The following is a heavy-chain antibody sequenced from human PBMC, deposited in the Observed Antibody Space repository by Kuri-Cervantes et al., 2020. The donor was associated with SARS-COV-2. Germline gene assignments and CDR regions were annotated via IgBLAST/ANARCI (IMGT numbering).Heavy chain of an antibody. CDR1: GYTFTSYG. Sequence: ASVKVSCKASGYTFTSYGISWVRQAPGQGLEWMGWISAYNGNTNYAQKLQGRVTMTTDTSTSTAYMELRSLRSDDTAVYHCAQTLDYDFWSGYSTGYFQHWGQGTLVTVSS. CDR3: AQTLDYDFWSGYSTGYFQH. V-gene: IGHV1-18*01. D-gene: IGHD3-3*01. J-gene: IGHJ1*01. CDR2: ISAYNGNT.